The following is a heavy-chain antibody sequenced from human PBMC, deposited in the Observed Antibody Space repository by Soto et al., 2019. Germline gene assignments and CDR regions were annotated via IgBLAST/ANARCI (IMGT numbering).Heavy chain of an antibody. Sequence: SLRLSCAASGFTFDDYAMHWVRQAPGKGLEWVSGISWNSGYIGHADSVKGRFTISRDNAKNSLYLQMNSLRDEDTALYYCAKNIQSRYDFWSGRNPYYFDYWGQGTLVTVSS. CDR3: AKNIQSRYDFWSGRNPYYFDY. V-gene: IGHV3-9*01. J-gene: IGHJ4*02. CDR2: ISWNSGYI. CDR1: GFTFDDYA. D-gene: IGHD3-3*01.